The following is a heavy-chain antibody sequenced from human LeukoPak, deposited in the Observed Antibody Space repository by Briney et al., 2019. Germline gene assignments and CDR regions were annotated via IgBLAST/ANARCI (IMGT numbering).Heavy chain of an antibody. Sequence: GALRLSCATSGFTFSSYSMNWVRQAPGKGLEWVSSISSSSSYIYYADSVKGRFTISRDNAKNSLYLQMNGLRAEDTAVYYCASLTTVTTNFQHWGQGTLVTVSS. CDR1: GFTFSSYS. D-gene: IGHD4-17*01. J-gene: IGHJ1*01. V-gene: IGHV3-21*01. CDR3: ASLTTVTTNFQH. CDR2: ISSSSSYI.